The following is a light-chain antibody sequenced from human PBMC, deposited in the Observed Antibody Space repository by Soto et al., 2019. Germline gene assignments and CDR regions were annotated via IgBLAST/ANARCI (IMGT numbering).Light chain of an antibody. Sequence: SALTQPPSASGSPGQSVTISCTGTSSDVGDYNYVSWYQQHPGKAPKLMIYEVNKRPSGVPDRFSGSKSGNTASLTVSGLQTEDEADYYCSSYAGKGVFGGGTQLTVL. CDR2: EVN. V-gene: IGLV2-8*01. CDR1: SSDVGDYNY. CDR3: SSYAGKGV. J-gene: IGLJ2*01.